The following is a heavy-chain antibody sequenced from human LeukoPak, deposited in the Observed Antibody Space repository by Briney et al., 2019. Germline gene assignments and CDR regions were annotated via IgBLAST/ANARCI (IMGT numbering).Heavy chain of an antibody. CDR2: TYYRSKWYY. CDR3: ARDGATARGEKSYGMDV. V-gene: IGHV6-1*01. Sequence: SQTLSLTFAISGDSVSSNSAAWNWIRQSPSRGLEWLGRTYYRSKWYYEYAVSVKSRITINPDTSKNQFSLQLNSVTPEDTAVYYCARDGATARGEKSYGMDVWGQGTTVTVSS. D-gene: IGHD1-14*01. CDR1: GDSVSSNSAA. J-gene: IGHJ6*02.